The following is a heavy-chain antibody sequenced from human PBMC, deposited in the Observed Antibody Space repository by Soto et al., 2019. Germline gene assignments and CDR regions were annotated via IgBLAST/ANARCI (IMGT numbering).Heavy chain of an antibody. CDR3: ARGSTIVRGAPSWFDP. CDR2: IIPIGAIA. D-gene: IGHD3-10*01. CDR1: GGTFSRYT. J-gene: IGHJ5*02. V-gene: IGHV1-69*02. Sequence: QVQLVQSGAEVKKPGSSVKVSCKASGGTFSRYTINWVRQAPGQGLAWMGRIIPIGAIANYTQKFQGRVTITVDKASTTAYMELSSLRSDDTAVYYCARGSTIVRGAPSWFDPWGQGTLVTVSS.